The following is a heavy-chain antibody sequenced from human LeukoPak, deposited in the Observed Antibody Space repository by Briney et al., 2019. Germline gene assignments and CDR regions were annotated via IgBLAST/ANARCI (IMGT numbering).Heavy chain of an antibody. V-gene: IGHV3-48*01. Sequence: GGSLRLSCAASGFTFSSYEMNWVRQAPGKGLEWVSYISSGSTTIHYADSVKGRFTISRDNAKNSLYLQMNSLKTEDTAVYYCAREPTNWNPIYYYYYYMDVWGKGTTVTVSS. CDR3: AREPTNWNPIYYYYYYMDV. J-gene: IGHJ6*03. D-gene: IGHD1-1*01. CDR2: ISSGSTTI. CDR1: GFTFSSYE.